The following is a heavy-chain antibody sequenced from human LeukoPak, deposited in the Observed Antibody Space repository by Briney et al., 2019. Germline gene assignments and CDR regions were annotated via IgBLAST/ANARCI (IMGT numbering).Heavy chain of an antibody. Sequence: GASVKVSCKTSGYTCTTYAIHWVRQAPGQRLEWMGLINADDGNTRYSQRFQGRVTITRDTSANTAYMELSSLRFEDTAVYYCARGILVQPSANWFDPWGQGTPVTVSS. J-gene: IGHJ5*02. V-gene: IGHV1-3*01. CDR2: INADDGNT. D-gene: IGHD2-2*01. CDR1: GYTCTTYA. CDR3: ARGILVQPSANWFDP.